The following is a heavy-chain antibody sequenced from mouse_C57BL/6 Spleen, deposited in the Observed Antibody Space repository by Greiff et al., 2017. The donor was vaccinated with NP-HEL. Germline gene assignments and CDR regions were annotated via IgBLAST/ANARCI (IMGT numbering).Heavy chain of an antibody. CDR3: AIGISYDYDSYYAMDY. CDR1: GYTFTSYW. CDR2: IHPSDSDT. D-gene: IGHD2-4*01. J-gene: IGHJ4*01. V-gene: IGHV1-74*01. Sequence: QVQLQQPGAELVKPGASVKVSCKASGYTFTSYWMHWVKQRPGQGLEWIGRIHPSDSDTNYNQKFKGKATLTVDKSSSTAYMQLSSLTSEDSAVYYCAIGISYDYDSYYAMDYWGQGTSVTVSS.